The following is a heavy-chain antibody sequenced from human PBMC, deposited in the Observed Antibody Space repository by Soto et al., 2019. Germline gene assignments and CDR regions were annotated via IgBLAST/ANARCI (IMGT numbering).Heavy chain of an antibody. CDR3: ARDGVGATPAYYYGMDV. J-gene: IGHJ6*02. D-gene: IGHD1-26*01. Sequence: QVQLVQSGAEVKKPGSSVKVSCKASGGTFSSYAISWVRQAPGQGLEWMGGIIPIFGTANYAQKFQGRVTITADESTSTAYMELSSLRSEDTGVYYCARDGVGATPAYYYGMDVWGQGTTVTVSS. CDR2: IIPIFGTA. V-gene: IGHV1-69*01. CDR1: GGTFSSYA.